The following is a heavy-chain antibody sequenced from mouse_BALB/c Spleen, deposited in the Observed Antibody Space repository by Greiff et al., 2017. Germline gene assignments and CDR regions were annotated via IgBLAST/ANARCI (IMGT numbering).Heavy chain of an antibody. CDR2: IWAGGST. V-gene: IGHV2-9*02. CDR1: GFSLTSYG. CDR3: ARDVIYYGNYGFAY. D-gene: IGHD2-1*01. Sequence: VQLVESGPGLVAPSQSLSITCTVSGFSLTSYGVHWVRQPPGKGLEWLGVIWAGGSTNYNSALMSRLSISKDNSKSQVFLKMNSLQTDDTAMYYCARDVIYYGNYGFAYWGQGTLVTVSA. J-gene: IGHJ3*01.